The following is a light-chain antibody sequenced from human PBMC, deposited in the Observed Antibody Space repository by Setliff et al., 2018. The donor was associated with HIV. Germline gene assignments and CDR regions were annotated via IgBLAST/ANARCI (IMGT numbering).Light chain of an antibody. J-gene: IGLJ1*01. CDR2: DTA. V-gene: IGLV7-46*01. CDR3: LLSYTATRRV. Sequence: QAVVTQEPSFTVSLGDTVTLTCASNTGPVTKSQYPSWFQQKSGQAPRPLIYDTANRQSWAPARFSGSLLGGKAALILSGAQSEDEADYYCLLSYTATRRVFGTGTKVTVL. CDR1: TGPVTKSQY.